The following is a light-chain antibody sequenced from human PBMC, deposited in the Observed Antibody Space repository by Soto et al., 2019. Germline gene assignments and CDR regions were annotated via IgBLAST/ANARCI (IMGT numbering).Light chain of an antibody. CDR2: EIN. V-gene: IGLV2-8*01. Sequence: QSALTQPPSASGSPGQSVTISCTVTSSDVGAYDYVSWYQQHPGKAPKLMIYEINKRPSGVPDRFSGSKSGNTASLTVSGLQAEDEADYYCSSFAGSNNFPYVFGTGTKVTVL. CDR3: SSFAGSNNFPYV. CDR1: SSDVGAYDY. J-gene: IGLJ1*01.